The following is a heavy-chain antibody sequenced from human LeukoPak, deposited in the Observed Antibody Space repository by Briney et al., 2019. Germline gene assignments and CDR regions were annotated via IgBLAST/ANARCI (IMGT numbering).Heavy chain of an antibody. CDR1: GFTFSSYG. V-gene: IGHV3-33*01. Sequence: GGSLRLSCAASGFTFSSYGMHWVRQAPGKGLEWVAVIWYDGSNKYYADSVKGRFTISRDNSKNTLYLQMNSLRAEDTAVHYCARVGSGSYGMDVWGKGTTVTVSS. D-gene: IGHD6-19*01. CDR3: ARVGSGSYGMDV. CDR2: IWYDGSNK. J-gene: IGHJ6*04.